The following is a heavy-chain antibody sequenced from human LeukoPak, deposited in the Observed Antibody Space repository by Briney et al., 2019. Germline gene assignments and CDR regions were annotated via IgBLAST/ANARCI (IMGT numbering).Heavy chain of an antibody. V-gene: IGHV4-39*01. Sequence: SETLSLTCTVSGGSISSSSYYWGWIRQPPGKGLEWIGSMYYSGTTYYNPSLKSRVTISVDTSKNQFSLRLSSVTAADTAVYYCARHRYRSGSDWIDPWGQGTLVTVSS. CDR3: ARHRYRSGSDWIDP. CDR1: GGSISSSSYY. D-gene: IGHD1-26*01. J-gene: IGHJ5*02. CDR2: MYYSGTT.